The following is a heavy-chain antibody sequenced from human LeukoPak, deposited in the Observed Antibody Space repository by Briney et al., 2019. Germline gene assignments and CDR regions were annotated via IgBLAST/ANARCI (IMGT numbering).Heavy chain of an antibody. CDR1: GYSISSGYY. J-gene: IGHJ1*01. V-gene: IGHV4-38-2*02. CDR3: ASPRGDDSGGSYTWYFPH. D-gene: IGHD3-22*01. Sequence: SETLSLTCTVSGYSISSGYYWGWIRQPPGKGLEWIGSGSTYYNPSLKSRVTISVHTPKNQSSLKLSSVTAPDPAVYFCASPRGDDSGGSYTWYFPHWGQGILVTVSS. CDR2: SGST.